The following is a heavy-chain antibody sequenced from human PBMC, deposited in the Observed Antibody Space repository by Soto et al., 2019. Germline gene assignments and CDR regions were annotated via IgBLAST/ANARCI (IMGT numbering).Heavy chain of an antibody. CDR2: ISSSGSTI. CDR1: GFTFSDYY. V-gene: IGHV3-11*01. D-gene: IGHD6-13*01. CDR3: ARGSSSWYGPYYYYYYGMDV. J-gene: IGHJ6*02. Sequence: ESGGGLVKPGGSLRLSCAASGFTFSDYYMSWIRQAPGKGLEWVSYISSSGSTIYYADSVKGRFTISRDNAKNSLYLQMNSLRAEDTAVYYCARGSSSWYGPYYYYYYGMDVWGQGTTVTVSS.